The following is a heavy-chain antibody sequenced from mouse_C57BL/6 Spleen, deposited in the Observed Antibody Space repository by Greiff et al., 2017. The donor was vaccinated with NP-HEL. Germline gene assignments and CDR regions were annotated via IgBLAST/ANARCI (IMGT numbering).Heavy chain of an antibody. CDR2: IWSAGST. V-gene: IGHV2-6-1*01. D-gene: IGHD2-3*01. J-gene: IGHJ4*01. CDR1: GFSLTSYG. Sequence: QVQLKESGPGLVAPSQSLSITCTVSGFSLTSYGVHWVRQPPGKGLEWLGVIWSAGSTTYNSALKSRLSISKDNTKSRVFLKMNSLQTDDTAMYYCARHPYPDDGSYYYAMDDWGQGTSVTVAS. CDR3: ARHPYPDDGSYYYAMDD.